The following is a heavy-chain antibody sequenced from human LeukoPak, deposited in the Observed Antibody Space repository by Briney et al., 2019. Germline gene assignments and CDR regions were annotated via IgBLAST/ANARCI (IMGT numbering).Heavy chain of an antibody. Sequence: GGSLRLSCAASGFTFDDYAMSWVRQAPGKGLEWVSAISGSGGSTYYADSVKGRFTISRDNSKNTLYLQMNSLRAEDTAVYYCAKDGQSHYFDYWGQGTLVTVSS. V-gene: IGHV3-23*01. CDR3: AKDGQSHYFDY. CDR1: GFTFDDYA. CDR2: ISGSGGST. D-gene: IGHD6-19*01. J-gene: IGHJ4*02.